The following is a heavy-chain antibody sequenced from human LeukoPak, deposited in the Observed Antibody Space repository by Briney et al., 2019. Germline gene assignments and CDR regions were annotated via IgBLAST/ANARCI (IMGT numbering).Heavy chain of an antibody. Sequence: GGSLRLSCAASGFTFSNAWMSWVRQAPGKGLEWVGRIKSKTDGGTTDYAASVKGRFTISRDDSKNTLYLQMNSLKTEDTAVYYCTTVVVAATQFGYYYYYMDVWGKGTTVTVSS. CDR1: GFTFSNAW. V-gene: IGHV3-15*01. D-gene: IGHD2-15*01. CDR3: TTVVVAATQFGYYYYYMDV. CDR2: IKSKTDGGTT. J-gene: IGHJ6*03.